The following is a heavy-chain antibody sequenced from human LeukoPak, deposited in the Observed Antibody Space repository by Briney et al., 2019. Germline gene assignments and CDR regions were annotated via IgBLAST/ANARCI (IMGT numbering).Heavy chain of an antibody. CDR1: GGSFSGYY. D-gene: IGHD3-22*01. CDR2: INHSGST. J-gene: IGHJ4*02. Sequence: SETLSLTCAVYGGSFSGYYWSWIRQPPGKGLEWIGEINHSGSTNYNPSLKSRVTISVDTSKNQFSLKLSSVTAADTAVYYCARGRALYGVVVIRASNFCYWGQGTLVNVSS. CDR3: ARGRALYGVVVIRASNFCY. V-gene: IGHV4-34*01.